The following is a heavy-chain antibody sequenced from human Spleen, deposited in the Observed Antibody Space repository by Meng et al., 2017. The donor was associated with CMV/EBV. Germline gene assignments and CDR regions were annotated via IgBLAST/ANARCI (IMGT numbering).Heavy chain of an antibody. CDR1: GFSFSCYW. V-gene: IGHV3-74*03. CDR2: INTDGSFT. CDR3: GRDLTGEREH. D-gene: IGHD7-27*01. Sequence: EVQLVGSGGGLVQPGGSLRLSCAASGFSFSCYWMHWVRQVPGEGLVWVSRINTDGSFTSYADSVKGRFTISRDNAKNTLYLQMNSLRVDDSAVYYCGRDLTGEREHWGQGTLVTVSS. J-gene: IGHJ4*02.